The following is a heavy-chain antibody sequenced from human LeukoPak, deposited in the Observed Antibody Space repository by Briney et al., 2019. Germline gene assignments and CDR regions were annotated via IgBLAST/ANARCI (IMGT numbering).Heavy chain of an antibody. J-gene: IGHJ4*02. V-gene: IGHV6-1*01. Sequence: SQTLSLTCAISGDSVSSNSAVWNWIRQSPSRGLEWLGRTYYRSEWNNHYAVSVKSRITINPDTSKNQFSLQLNSVTPEDTAVYYCARDAVGSRYFDYWGQGTLVTVSS. CDR2: TYYRSEWNN. CDR3: ARDAVGSRYFDY. CDR1: GDSVSSNSAV. D-gene: IGHD4-23*01.